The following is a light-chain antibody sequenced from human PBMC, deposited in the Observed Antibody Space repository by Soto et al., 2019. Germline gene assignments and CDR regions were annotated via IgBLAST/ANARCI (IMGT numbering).Light chain of an antibody. Sequence: IQMTQSPSTLSAYVGDRVTITCRASQSISSWLAWYQQKPGKAPNLLIYDAASLEAGVPSRFSGSGTGTEFTLTINSLQPTDFATYYCQQYNSYPWTFGQGTKVDIK. CDR3: QQYNSYPWT. V-gene: IGKV1-5*01. CDR1: QSISSW. J-gene: IGKJ1*01. CDR2: DAA.